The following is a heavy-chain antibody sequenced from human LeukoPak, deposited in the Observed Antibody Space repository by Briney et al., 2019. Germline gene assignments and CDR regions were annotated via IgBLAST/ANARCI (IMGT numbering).Heavy chain of an antibody. CDR3: ARVERGYSGYATTFDI. CDR2: LFSSGKP. V-gene: IGHV4-4*07. Sequence: SETLSLTCTVSADSIHSYYWSWIRQPAGKGLEWIGRLFSSGKPNYNPSLKSRVTISVDTSKNQFSLKLSSVTAADTAVYYCARVERGYSGYATTFDIWGQGTMVTVSS. J-gene: IGHJ3*02. D-gene: IGHD5-12*01. CDR1: ADSIHSYY.